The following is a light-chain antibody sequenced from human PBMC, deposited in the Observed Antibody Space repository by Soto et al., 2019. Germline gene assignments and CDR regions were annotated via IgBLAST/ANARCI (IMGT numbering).Light chain of an antibody. Sequence: EIVMTQSPATLSVSPGERATLSCRASQSVSSNLAWYQQKPGQAPRLLIYGASTRATGIPARFSGSRSGTEFTLTISSLQSEDVATYYCQKYNSAPHTFGQGTKLEIK. CDR1: QSVSSN. J-gene: IGKJ2*01. V-gene: IGKV3-15*01. CDR3: QKYNSAPHT. CDR2: GAS.